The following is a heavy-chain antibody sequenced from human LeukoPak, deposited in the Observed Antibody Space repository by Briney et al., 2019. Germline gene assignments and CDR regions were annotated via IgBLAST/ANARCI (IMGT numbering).Heavy chain of an antibody. Sequence: SETLSLTCAVSGGSISSGVYSGSWIRQPPGKGLEWIGYIYHSGSTYYNPSLKSRVTISVDRSKNQFSLKLSSVTAADTAVYYCARVSMVRGLDPWGQGTLVTVSS. J-gene: IGHJ5*02. CDR1: GGSISSGVYS. CDR3: ARVSMVRGLDP. CDR2: IYHSGST. D-gene: IGHD3-10*01. V-gene: IGHV4-30-2*01.